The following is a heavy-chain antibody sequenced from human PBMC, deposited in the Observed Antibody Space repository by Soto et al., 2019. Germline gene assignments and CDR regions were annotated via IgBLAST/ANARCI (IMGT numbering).Heavy chain of an antibody. D-gene: IGHD2-15*01. J-gene: IGHJ1*01. CDR3: ARDRGASYCSGGSCYSGYFQH. V-gene: IGHV1-69*13. CDR2: IIPIFGTA. Sequence: SVKVSCKASGGTFSSYAISWVRQAPGQGLEWMGGIIPIFGTANYAQKFQGRVTITADESTSTAYMELSSLRSGDTAVYYCARDRGASYCSGGSCYSGYFQHWGQGTLVTVSS. CDR1: GGTFSSYA.